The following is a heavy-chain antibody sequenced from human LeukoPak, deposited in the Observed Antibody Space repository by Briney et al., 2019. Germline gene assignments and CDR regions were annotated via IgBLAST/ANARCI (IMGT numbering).Heavy chain of an antibody. CDR2: ISSSGSTI. Sequence: GGSLRLSCAASGFTFSSYEMNWVRQAPGKGLEWVSYISSSGSTIYYADSVKGRFTISRDNAKNSLYLQMNSPRAEDTAVYYCARAFYYDSSGYGMDVWGQGTTVTVSS. CDR3: ARAFYYDSSGYGMDV. D-gene: IGHD3-22*01. V-gene: IGHV3-48*03. J-gene: IGHJ6*02. CDR1: GFTFSSYE.